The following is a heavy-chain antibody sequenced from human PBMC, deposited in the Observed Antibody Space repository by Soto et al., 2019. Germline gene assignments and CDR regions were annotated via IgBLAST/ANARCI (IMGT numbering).Heavy chain of an antibody. CDR3: AKALRPSLNFFYYMDV. CDR2: LGGNGFTT. D-gene: IGHD2-2*01. CDR1: GFTFGSYA. J-gene: IGHJ6*03. V-gene: IGHV3-23*01. Sequence: EVQLLESGGGLVQPGGSLRLSCVVSGFTFGSYAMSWVRQAPEKGPEWVAILGGNGFTTYYADSVKGRFTISGDKXXXXXFLQMNSLRADDTGVYYCAKALRPSLNFFYYMDVWGRGTSVTVSS.